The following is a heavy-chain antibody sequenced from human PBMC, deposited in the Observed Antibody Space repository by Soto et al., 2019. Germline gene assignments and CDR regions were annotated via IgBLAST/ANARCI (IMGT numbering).Heavy chain of an antibody. J-gene: IGHJ4*02. CDR2: INPSDGST. CDR3: ARDEITGKPEAFDY. CDR1: GNTFTSHY. V-gene: IGHV1-46*01. D-gene: IGHD1-20*01. Sequence: ASVKVSCKAPGNTFTSHYMHWVRQAPGQGLEWMGIINPSDGSTGYAQTFQGRVTMTRDTSASTAYMELSRLKSDDTAVYYCARDEITGKPEAFDYWGQGTLVTVSS.